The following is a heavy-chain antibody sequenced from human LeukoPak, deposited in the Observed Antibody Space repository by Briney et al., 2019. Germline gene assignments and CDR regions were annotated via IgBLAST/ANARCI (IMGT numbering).Heavy chain of an antibody. J-gene: IGHJ5*02. CDR2: IKQDGSEK. V-gene: IGHV3-7*05. Sequence: GGSLRLSCAASGFTFSNYWMIWVRQAPGKGLEWVGNIKQDGSEKRYADSVRGRFSISRDNAQTSLYLQMNSLRAEDTAVYYCARASDPWLQLTWGQGTLSPSPQ. CDR1: GFTFSNYW. D-gene: IGHD5-24*01. CDR3: ARASDPWLQLT.